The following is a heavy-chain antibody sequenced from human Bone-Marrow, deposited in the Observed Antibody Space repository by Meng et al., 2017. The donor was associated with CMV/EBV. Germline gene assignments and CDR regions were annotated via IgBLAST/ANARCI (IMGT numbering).Heavy chain of an antibody. V-gene: IGHV1-18*01. CDR1: CYTFTSYG. CDR3: ASDGSGSYYYYYGMDV. CDR2: ISTYNGNT. D-gene: IGHD3-10*01. J-gene: IGHJ6*02. Sequence: ASVKVSCKASCYTFTSYGISWGRQAPGQGLEWMGWISTYNGNTNYAQKLQGRVTMTTNTSTSTAYMELRSLGSDDTAVDYCASDGSGSYYYYYGMDVWGQGTTVTVSS.